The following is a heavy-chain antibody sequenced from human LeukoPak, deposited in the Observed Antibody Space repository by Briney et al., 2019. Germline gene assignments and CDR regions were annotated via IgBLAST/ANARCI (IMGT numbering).Heavy chain of an antibody. CDR1: GGSIRSTTYY. CDR2: IYYSGNT. Sequence: SETLSLTCSVSGGSIRSTTYYWGWIRQPPGKGLEWIGSIYYSGNTYYSPSLMSRVTISVDTSNNHFSLKLSSVTAADTAVYYCARGGSTLHSAGGHDIEFYYYYYMDVWGKGTTVTISS. CDR3: ARGGSTLHSAGGHDIEFYYYYYMDV. V-gene: IGHV4-39*07. J-gene: IGHJ6*03. D-gene: IGHD3-9*01.